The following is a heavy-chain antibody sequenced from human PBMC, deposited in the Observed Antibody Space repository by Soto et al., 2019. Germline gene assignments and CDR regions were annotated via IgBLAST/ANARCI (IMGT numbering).Heavy chain of an antibody. CDR1: CDTLQFYF. D-gene: IGHD3-10*01. J-gene: IGHJ4*02. V-gene: IGHV1-69*02. Sequence: GAPMKGSCKASCDTLQFYFINWGRQAPGLGLEWMGRVNPILSMSNYAQRFQGRVTMTADKSTSTAYMELSGLRSEDTAIYYCATSYGSGYRAFDFWGQGALVTVSS. CDR2: VNPILSMS. CDR3: ATSYGSGYRAFDF.